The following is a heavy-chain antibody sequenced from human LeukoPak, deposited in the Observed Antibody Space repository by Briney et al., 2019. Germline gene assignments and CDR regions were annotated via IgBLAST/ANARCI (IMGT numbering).Heavy chain of an antibody. J-gene: IGHJ4*02. V-gene: IGHV3-23*01. CDR3: AKGGSGYYFVFDY. CDR1: GFTFSSYG. Sequence: PGGSLRLSCAASGFTFSSYGMSWVHQAPGKGLEWVSAISGSGGSTYYADSVKGRFTISRDNSKNTLYLQMNSLRAEDTAVYYCAKGGSGYYFVFDYWGQGTLVTVSS. CDR2: ISGSGGST. D-gene: IGHD3-22*01.